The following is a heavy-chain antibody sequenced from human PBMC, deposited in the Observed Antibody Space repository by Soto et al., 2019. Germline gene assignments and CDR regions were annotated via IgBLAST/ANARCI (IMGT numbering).Heavy chain of an antibody. J-gene: IGHJ4*02. CDR1: GGSISSGDYY. CDR2: IYYSGST. D-gene: IGHD3-22*01. CDR3: ARVFRGFLYDSSGYPQRYYFDY. Sequence: PSETLSLTCTVSGGSISSGDYYWSWIRQPPXKGLEWIGYIYYSGSTYYNPSLKSRVTISVDTSKNQFSLKLSSVTAADTAVYYCARVFRGFLYDSSGYPQRYYFDYWGQGTLVTVSS. V-gene: IGHV4-30-4*01.